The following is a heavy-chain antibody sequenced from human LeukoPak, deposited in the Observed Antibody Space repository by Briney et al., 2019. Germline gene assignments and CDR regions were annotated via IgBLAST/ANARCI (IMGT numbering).Heavy chain of an antibody. D-gene: IGHD6-13*01. CDR3: AWFSSSWYYFEY. J-gene: IGHJ4*02. V-gene: IGHV4-59*08. CDR1: GGSISSYY. CDR2: IYYSGST. Sequence: PSETLSLTCTVSGGSISSYYWSWIRQPPGKGLEWIGYIYYSGSTNYNPSLKSRLTISVDTSKDQFSLKLSSVTAADTAVYYCAWFSSSWYYFEYWGQGTLVTVSS.